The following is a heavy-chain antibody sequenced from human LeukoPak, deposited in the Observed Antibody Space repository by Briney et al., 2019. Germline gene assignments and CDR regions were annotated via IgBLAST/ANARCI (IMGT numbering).Heavy chain of an antibody. CDR3: ARFGRTVAGASVYYYYMDV. V-gene: IGHV1-8*01. Sequence: ASVKVSCKASGYTFTSYDINWVRQATGQGLEWMGWMNPNSGNTGYARKFQGRVSMTGNTSISTAYMELSSLRSEDTAVYYCARFGRTVAGASVYYYYMDVWGKGTTVTVSS. CDR1: GYTFTSYD. J-gene: IGHJ6*03. D-gene: IGHD6-19*01. CDR2: MNPNSGNT.